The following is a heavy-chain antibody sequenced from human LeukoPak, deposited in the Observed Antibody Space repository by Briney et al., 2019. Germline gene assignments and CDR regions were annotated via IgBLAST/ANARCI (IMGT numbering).Heavy chain of an antibody. CDR1: GFTVSSHY. CDR2: IYSGGST. CDR3: ARAVPAASFY. V-gene: IGHV3-66*01. D-gene: IGHD2-2*01. J-gene: IGHJ4*02. Sequence: GGSLRLSCAASGFTVSSHYMSWVRQAPGKGLEWVSIIYSGGSTYYADSVKGRFTISRDNSKNALYLQMNSLRAEDTAVYYCARAVPAASFYWGQATLVTVSS.